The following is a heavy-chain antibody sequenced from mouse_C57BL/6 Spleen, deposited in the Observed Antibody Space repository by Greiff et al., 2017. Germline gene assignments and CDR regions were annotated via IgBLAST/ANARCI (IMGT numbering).Heavy chain of an antibody. V-gene: IGHV1-82*01. CDR3: ARREIYDYDPYWYFDV. Sequence: VQLQQSGPELVKPGASVKISCKASGYAFSSSWMNWVKQRPGKGLEWIGRIYPGDGDTNYNGKFKGKATLTADKSSSTAYMQLSSLTSEDSAVYFCARREIYDYDPYWYFDVWGTGTTVTVSS. J-gene: IGHJ1*03. D-gene: IGHD2-4*01. CDR1: GYAFSSSW. CDR2: IYPGDGDT.